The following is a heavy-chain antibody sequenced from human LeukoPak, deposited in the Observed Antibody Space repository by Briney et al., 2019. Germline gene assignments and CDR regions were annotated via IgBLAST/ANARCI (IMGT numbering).Heavy chain of an antibody. CDR1: GFTFDAYA. D-gene: IGHD1-26*01. CDR2: ISWNSGSI. J-gene: IGHJ3*02. Sequence: PGGSLRLSCAASGFTFDAYAMHWVRQAPGKGLEWVSGISWNSGSIGYADSVKGRFTISRDNAKNSLYLQMNSLRADHTAVYYCAKGYCGDGAFDIWGQGTMVTVSS. V-gene: IGHV3-9*01. CDR3: AKGYCGDGAFDI.